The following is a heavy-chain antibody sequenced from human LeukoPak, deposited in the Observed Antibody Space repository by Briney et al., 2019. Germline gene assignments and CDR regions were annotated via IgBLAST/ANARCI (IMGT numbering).Heavy chain of an antibody. J-gene: IGHJ4*02. D-gene: IGHD2-2*01. CDR2: ISGSGGST. V-gene: IGHV3-23*01. CDR3: AKDRDYCSSTSCYLGPFDY. CDR1: GFTFSSYW. Sequence: GGSLRLSCAASGFTFSSYWMHWVRQAPGKGLEWVSAISGSGGSTYYADSVKGRFTISRDNSKNTLYLQMNSLRAEDTAVYYCAKDRDYCSSTSCYLGPFDYWGQGTLVTVSS.